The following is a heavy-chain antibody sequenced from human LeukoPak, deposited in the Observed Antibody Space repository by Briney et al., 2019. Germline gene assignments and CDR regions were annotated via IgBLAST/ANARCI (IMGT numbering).Heavy chain of an antibody. CDR1: GGSFSGYY. CDR3: AGGPRESFYNWFDP. Sequence: SETLSLTCAVYGGSFSGYYWSWIRQPPGKGLEWIGEINHSGSTNYNPSLKSRVTISVDTSKNQFSLKLSSVTAADTAVYYCAGGPRESFYNWFDPWGQGTPVTVSS. J-gene: IGHJ5*02. D-gene: IGHD3-16*02. CDR2: INHSGST. V-gene: IGHV4-34*01.